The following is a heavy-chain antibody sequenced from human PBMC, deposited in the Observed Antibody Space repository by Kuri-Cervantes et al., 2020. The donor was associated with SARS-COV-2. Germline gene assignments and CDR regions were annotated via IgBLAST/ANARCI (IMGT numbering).Heavy chain of an antibody. CDR2: ISYDGSNK. Sequence: GGSLRLSCAASGFTFSSYAMHWVRQAPGKGLEWVAVISYDGSNKYYADSVKGRFTISRDNSKNTLYLQMNSLRAEDTAVYYCAKDRRGRWLQLPPPFDYWGQGTLVTVSS. CDR1: GFTFSSYA. V-gene: IGHV3-30*04. CDR3: AKDRRGRWLQLPPPFDY. J-gene: IGHJ4*02. D-gene: IGHD5-24*01.